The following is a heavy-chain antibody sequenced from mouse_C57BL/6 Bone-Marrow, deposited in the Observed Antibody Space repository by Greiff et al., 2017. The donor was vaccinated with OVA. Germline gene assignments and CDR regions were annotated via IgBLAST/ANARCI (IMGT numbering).Heavy chain of an antibody. CDR1: GFSLSTSGMG. V-gene: IGHV8-12*01. Sequence: QVQLKESGPGILQSSQTLSLTCSFSGFSLSTSGMGVSWIRQPSGKGLEWLAHIYWDDDKRYNPSLKSRLTISKDTSRNQVFLKITSVDTADTATYYCARSKSSYYGSSYPFAYWGQGTTLTVSS. D-gene: IGHD1-1*01. CDR3: ARSKSSYYGSSYPFAY. J-gene: IGHJ2*01. CDR2: IYWDDDK.